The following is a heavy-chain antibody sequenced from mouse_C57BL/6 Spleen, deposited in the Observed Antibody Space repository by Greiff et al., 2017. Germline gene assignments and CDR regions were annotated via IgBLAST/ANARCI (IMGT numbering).Heavy chain of an antibody. CDR3: ARGRDGYDYVDY. D-gene: IGHD2-2*01. Sequence: VQLQESGAELVKPGASVKISCKASGYAFSSYWMNWVKQRPGKGLAWIGQIYPGAGDTNYNGKFKGKATLTADKSSSTAYMQLSSLTSEDSAVYFCARGRDGYDYVDYWGQGTTLTVSA. CDR1: GYAFSSYW. V-gene: IGHV1-80*01. CDR2: IYPGAGDT. J-gene: IGHJ2*01.